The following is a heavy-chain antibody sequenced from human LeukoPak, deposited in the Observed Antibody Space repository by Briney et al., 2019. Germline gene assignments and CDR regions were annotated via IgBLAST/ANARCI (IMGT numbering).Heavy chain of an antibody. CDR1: GFTFSSYS. J-gene: IGHJ4*02. V-gene: IGHV3-23*01. CDR2: ISTSGGSS. Sequence: GGSLRLSCAASGFTFSSYSMNWVRQAPGKGLEWVSGISTSGGSSSYADSVKGRFTISRDYPRNTLYMQMNSLRAEDTALYYCAIMHPYYDGSGYWVQWGQGTLVTVSS. CDR3: AIMHPYYDGSGYWVQ. D-gene: IGHD3-22*01.